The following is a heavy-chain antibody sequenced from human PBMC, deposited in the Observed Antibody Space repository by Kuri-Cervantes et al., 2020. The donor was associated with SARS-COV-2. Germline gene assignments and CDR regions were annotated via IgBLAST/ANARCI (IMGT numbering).Heavy chain of an antibody. Sequence: GESLKISCAASGFTFSDYWIHWVRQAPGKGLVWVSSISSSSSYIYYADSVEGRFTISRDNAKNSLYLQMNSLRAEDTAVYYCARDGAYYDFWSGHFAHDAFDIWGQGTMVTVSS. CDR3: ARDGAYYDFWSGHFAHDAFDI. CDR1: GFTFSDYW. CDR2: ISSSSSYI. V-gene: IGHV3-21*01. D-gene: IGHD3-3*01. J-gene: IGHJ3*02.